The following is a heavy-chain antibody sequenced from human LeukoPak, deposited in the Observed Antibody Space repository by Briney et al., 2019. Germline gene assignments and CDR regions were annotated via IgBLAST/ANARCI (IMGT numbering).Heavy chain of an antibody. V-gene: IGHV3-23*01. J-gene: IGHJ4*02. CDR1: GFTFSSYA. CDR2: ISGSGTNT. D-gene: IGHD2-21*01. CDR3: AKDTAVILTAPFDS. Sequence: GGSLRLSCAASGFTFSSYAMSWVRQAPGKGLEWVSAISGSGTNTYYAGSVRGRFTISRDNSNNRLYLQMNSVRAEDTAMYFCAKDTAVILTAPFDSWGQGTLVTVSS.